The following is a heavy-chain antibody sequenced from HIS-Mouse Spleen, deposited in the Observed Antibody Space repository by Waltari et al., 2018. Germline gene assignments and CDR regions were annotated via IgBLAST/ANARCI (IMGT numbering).Heavy chain of an antibody. Sequence: GGSTYYADSVKGRFTISRDNSKNSLYLQMNSLRTEDTALYYCAKDARFRYCSGGSCYWDYWGQGTLVTVSS. V-gene: IGHV3-43*01. CDR2: GGST. J-gene: IGHJ4*02. D-gene: IGHD2-15*01. CDR3: AKDARFRYCSGGSCYWDY.